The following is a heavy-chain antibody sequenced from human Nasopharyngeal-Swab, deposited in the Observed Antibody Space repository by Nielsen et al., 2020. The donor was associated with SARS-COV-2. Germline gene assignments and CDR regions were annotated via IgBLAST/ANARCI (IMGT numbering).Heavy chain of an antibody. V-gene: IGHV3-21*01. J-gene: IGHJ4*02. CDR1: GFTFSGYS. D-gene: IGHD4-17*01. CDR3: ARDGDYGDYADFDY. CDR2: ISSSSAYI. Sequence: GESLKIYCAASGFTFSGYSMNWVRQAPGKGLEWVSSISSSSAYIYYAGSVKGRFTVSRDNAKYSLYLQMNSLRAEDTAVYYCARDGDYGDYADFDYWGQGTLVAVSS.